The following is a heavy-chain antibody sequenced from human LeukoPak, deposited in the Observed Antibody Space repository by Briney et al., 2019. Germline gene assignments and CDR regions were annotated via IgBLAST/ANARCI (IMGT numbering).Heavy chain of an antibody. V-gene: IGHV3-9*01. CDR1: GFTFDDCA. D-gene: IGHD6-13*01. CDR2: ISWNSGSI. J-gene: IGHJ6*02. CDR3: AKEGIAAASYYYYGMDV. Sequence: GGSLRLSCAASGFTFDDCAMHWVRQAPGKGLEWVSGISWNSGSIGYADSVKGRFTISRDNAKNSLYLQMNSLRAEDTALYYCAKEGIAAASYYYYGMDVWGQGTTVTVSS.